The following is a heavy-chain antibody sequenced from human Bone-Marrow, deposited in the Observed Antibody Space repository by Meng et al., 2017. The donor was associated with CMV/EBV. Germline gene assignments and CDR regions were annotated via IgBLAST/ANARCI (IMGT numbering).Heavy chain of an antibody. CDR1: GGSFSGYY. Sequence: QVQLQQWGAGLLKPSETLSLTCAVYGGSFSGYYWSWIRQPPGKGLEWIGEINHSGSTNYNPSLKSRVTISVDTSKNQFSLKLSSVTAADTAVYYCAREWWVAPLQHWGQGTLVTVSS. D-gene: IGHD2-15*01. CDR3: AREWWVAPLQH. V-gene: IGHV4-34*01. J-gene: IGHJ1*01. CDR2: INHSGST.